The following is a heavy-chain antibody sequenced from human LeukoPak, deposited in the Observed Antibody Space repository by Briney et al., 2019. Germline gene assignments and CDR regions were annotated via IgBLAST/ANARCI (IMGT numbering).Heavy chain of an antibody. CDR2: INSDGSST. D-gene: IGHD3-3*01. J-gene: IGHJ6*03. V-gene: IGHV3-74*01. CDR3: ARFGRVWSGYYPRYYYYMDV. CDR1: GFTFSSYW. Sequence: PGGSLRLSCAASGFTFSSYWMHWVRQAPGKGLVWVSRINSDGSSTSYADSVKGRFTISRDNAKNTLYLQMNSLRAEDTAVYYCARFGRVWSGYYPRYYYYMDVWGKGTTVTVSS.